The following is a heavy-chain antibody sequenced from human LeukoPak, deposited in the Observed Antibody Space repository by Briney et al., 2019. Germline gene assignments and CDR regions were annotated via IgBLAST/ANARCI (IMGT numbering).Heavy chain of an antibody. D-gene: IGHD2-21*02. J-gene: IGHJ6*02. CDR3: AKAIAYCGGDCYYYYGMDV. Sequence: GGSLRLSCAASGFTLGRHAMSWVRRAPGKGLEWVSAISGSGGSTYYADSVKGRFTISRDNSKNTLYLQMNSLRAEDRAVYYCAKAIAYCGGDCYYYYGMDVWGQGTTVNVSS. CDR2: ISGSGGST. V-gene: IGHV3-23*01. CDR1: GFTLGRHA.